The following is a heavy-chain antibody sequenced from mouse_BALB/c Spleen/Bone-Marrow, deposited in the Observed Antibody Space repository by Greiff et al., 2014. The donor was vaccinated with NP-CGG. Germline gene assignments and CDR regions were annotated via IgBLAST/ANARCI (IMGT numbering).Heavy chain of an antibody. V-gene: IGHV14-4*02. CDR2: IDPENGDT. Sequence: VQLKQSGAELVRSGASVKLSCTASGFNIKDYYMNWVKQRPEQGLEWIGWIDPENGDTEYAPKFQGKATMTADTSSNTAYLRLSSLTSEDTGVYYCNADPITWGQGTTLTVSS. CDR3: NADPIT. CDR1: GFNIKDYY. J-gene: IGHJ2*01.